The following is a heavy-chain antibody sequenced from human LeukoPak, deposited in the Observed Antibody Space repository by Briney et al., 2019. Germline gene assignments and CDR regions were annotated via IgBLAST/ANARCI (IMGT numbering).Heavy chain of an antibody. CDR1: GFPLSTSAIS. J-gene: IGHJ4*02. D-gene: IGHD4-17*01. Sequence: GPTLVNPTPTLTLNCTFSGFPLSTSAISGSWIRHPPAKALEWLARIDLDDDKFYSTSLQSRLIISKDTSKNQVVLTMTNMNPGDTATYYCAGTYGDYFNYWGQGTLVTVSS. CDR3: AGTYGDYFNY. CDR2: IDLDDDK. V-gene: IGHV2-70*04.